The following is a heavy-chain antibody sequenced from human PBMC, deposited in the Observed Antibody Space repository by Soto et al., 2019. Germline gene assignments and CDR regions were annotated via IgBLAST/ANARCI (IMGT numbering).Heavy chain of an antibody. Sequence: SLRLSCAASGFTFDDYATHWVRQAPGKGLEWVSGISWNSGSIGYADSVKGRFTISRDNAKNSLYLQMNSLRAEDTALYYCAKDITGTPSGFGYWGQGTLVTVSS. CDR1: GFTFDDYA. D-gene: IGHD1-7*01. V-gene: IGHV3-9*01. J-gene: IGHJ4*02. CDR2: ISWNSGSI. CDR3: AKDITGTPSGFGY.